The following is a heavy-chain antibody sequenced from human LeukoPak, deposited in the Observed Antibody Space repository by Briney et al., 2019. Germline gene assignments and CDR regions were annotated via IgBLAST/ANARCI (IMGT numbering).Heavy chain of an antibody. J-gene: IGHJ6*02. CDR2: IYRGDRT. CDR1: GFTVSSDY. V-gene: IGHV3-66*01. CDR3: ARDPGLPNGMAV. Sequence: GGSLRLSCAASGFTVSSDYMSWVRQAPGKGLEWVSTIYRGDRTYYADSVKGRFTISRDNSKNTLYLQLNSLRAEDTAVYYCARDPGLPNGMAVWGQGTTVTVSS.